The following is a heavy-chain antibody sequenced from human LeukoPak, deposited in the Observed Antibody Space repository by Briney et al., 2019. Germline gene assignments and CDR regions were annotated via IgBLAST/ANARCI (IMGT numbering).Heavy chain of an antibody. J-gene: IGHJ6*03. CDR3: ARCLGEIEKVVAEYSYGYGLGYYYYYMDV. D-gene: IGHD5-18*01. CDR1: GGTFSSYA. Sequence: SVKVSCKASGGTFSSYAISWVRQAPGQGLEWMGGIIPIFGTANYAQKFQGRVTITADKSTSTAYMELSSLRSEDTAVYYCARCLGEIEKVVAEYSYGYGLGYYYYYMDVWGKGTTVTVSS. V-gene: IGHV1-69*06. CDR2: IIPIFGTA.